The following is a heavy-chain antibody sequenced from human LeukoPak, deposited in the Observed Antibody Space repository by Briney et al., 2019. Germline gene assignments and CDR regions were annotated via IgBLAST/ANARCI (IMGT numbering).Heavy chain of an antibody. CDR1: GFTFSSYG. CDR3: AKDKGWNDESYMDV. Sequence: PAGSLRLSCAASGFTFSSYGMHWVRQAPGKGLEWVAFIRYDGSNKYYADSVKGRFTISRDNSKNTLYLQMNSLRAEDTAVYYCAKDKGWNDESYMDVWGKGTTVTISS. V-gene: IGHV3-30*02. J-gene: IGHJ6*03. D-gene: IGHD1-1*01. CDR2: IRYDGSNK.